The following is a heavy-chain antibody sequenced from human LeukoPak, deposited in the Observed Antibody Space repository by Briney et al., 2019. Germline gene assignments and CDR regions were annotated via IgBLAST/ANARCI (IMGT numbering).Heavy chain of an antibody. CDR2: INEDGSDK. J-gene: IGHJ4*02. D-gene: IGHD1-1*01. CDR3: ARDTYRFFDF. Sequence: GGSLRLSCAASGFIFSSYWMSWVRQAPGKGLEWVANINEDGSDKYYVDSVKGRFTISRDNAKNSLYLQMNSLRAEDTAIYFCARDTYRFFDFWGQGTLVTVSS. V-gene: IGHV3-7*01. CDR1: GFIFSSYW.